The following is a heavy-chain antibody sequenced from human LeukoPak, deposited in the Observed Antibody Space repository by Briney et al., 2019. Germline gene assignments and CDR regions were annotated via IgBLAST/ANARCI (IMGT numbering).Heavy chain of an antibody. CDR1: GFTFDDYA. V-gene: IGHV3-9*01. CDR3: AKDMESYYYDSSGPNWFDP. J-gene: IGHJ5*02. Sequence: PGRSLRLSCAASGFTFDDYAMHWIRQAPGKGLEWVSGISWNGGSIGYADSVKGRFTISSDNAKNSLYLQMNSLRAEDTALYYCAKDMESYYYDSSGPNWFDPWGQGTLVTVSS. CDR2: ISWNGGSI. D-gene: IGHD3-22*01.